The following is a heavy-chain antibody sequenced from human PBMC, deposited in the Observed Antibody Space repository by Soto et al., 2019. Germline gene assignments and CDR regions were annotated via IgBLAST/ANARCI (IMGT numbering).Heavy chain of an antibody. V-gene: IGHV3-33*01. CDR1: GFTFSSYG. Sequence: QVQLVESGGGVVQPGRSLRLSCAASGFTFSSYGMHWVRQAPGKGLEWVAVIWYDGSNKYYADSVKGRFTISRDNSKNTLYLQMNSLRAEDTAVYYCARDNVNTGWFDPWGQGTLVTVSS. CDR2: IWYDGSNK. CDR3: ARDNVNTGWFDP. J-gene: IGHJ5*02.